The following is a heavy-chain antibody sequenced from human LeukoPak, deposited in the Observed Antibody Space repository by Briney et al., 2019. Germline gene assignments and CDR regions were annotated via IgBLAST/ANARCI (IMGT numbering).Heavy chain of an antibody. CDR3: ARMTVGIAAAGKPMDV. CDR1: GGSISSSSYY. V-gene: IGHV4-39*07. D-gene: IGHD6-13*01. J-gene: IGHJ6*03. CDR2: INHSGST. Sequence: PSETLSLTCTVSGGSISSSSYYWGWIRQPPGKGLEWIGEINHSGSTNYNPSLKSRVTISVDTSKNQFSLKLSSVTAADTAVYYCARMTVGIAAAGKPMDVWGKGTTVTVSS.